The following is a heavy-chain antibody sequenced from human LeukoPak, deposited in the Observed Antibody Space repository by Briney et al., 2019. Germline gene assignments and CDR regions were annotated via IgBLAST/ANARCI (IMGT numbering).Heavy chain of an antibody. V-gene: IGHV1-8*01. CDR2: MNPNSGNT. CDR1: GYTFTSYD. Sequence: GASVKVSCKASGYTFTSYDINWVRQATGQGLEWMGWMNPNSGNTGYAQKFQGRVTMTRNTSIRTAYMELSSLRSEDTAVYYCATSGGEMATIEGFDYWGQGTLVTVSS. D-gene: IGHD5-24*01. CDR3: ATSGGEMATIEGFDY. J-gene: IGHJ4*02.